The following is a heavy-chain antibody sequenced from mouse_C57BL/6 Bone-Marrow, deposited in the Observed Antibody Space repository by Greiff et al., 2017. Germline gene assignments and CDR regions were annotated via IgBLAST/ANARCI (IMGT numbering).Heavy chain of an antibody. J-gene: IGHJ4*01. Sequence: VQLQQSGPGLVQPSQSLSITCTVSGFSLTSYGVHWVRQSTGKGLEWLGVIWSGGSTDYNAAFISRLSISKDNSKSPVFFKMNSLQADDTAIYYCARNSEGGDYYAMDYWGQGTSVTVSS. CDR1: GFSLTSYG. CDR2: IWSGGST. V-gene: IGHV2-2*01. CDR3: ARNSEGGDYYAMDY.